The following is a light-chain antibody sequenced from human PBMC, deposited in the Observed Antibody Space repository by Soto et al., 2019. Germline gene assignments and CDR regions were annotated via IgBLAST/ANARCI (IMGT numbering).Light chain of an antibody. Sequence: DIQMTQSPSTLSASVGDRVTITCRASQSISVWLALYQQKAGKAPNLLIYKASRLESGVPSRFSGSGSETEFTLTISGLQPGDSATYYCQQYNSYSPTFGQGTKV. J-gene: IGKJ1*01. CDR1: QSISVW. CDR2: KAS. CDR3: QQYNSYSPT. V-gene: IGKV1-5*03.